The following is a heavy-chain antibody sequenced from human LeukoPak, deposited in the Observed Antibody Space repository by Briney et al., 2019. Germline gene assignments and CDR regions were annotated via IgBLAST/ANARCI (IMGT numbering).Heavy chain of an antibody. Sequence: GGSLRLSCAASGFTFSSYGMHWVRQAPGKGLEWVAFIRYDESNKYYADSVKGRFTISRDNSKNTLYLQMNSLRAEDTAVYYCAKGRFLEWLLYYWGQGTLVTVSS. CDR3: AKGRFLEWLLYY. D-gene: IGHD3-3*01. CDR2: IRYDESNK. V-gene: IGHV3-30*02. CDR1: GFTFSSYG. J-gene: IGHJ4*02.